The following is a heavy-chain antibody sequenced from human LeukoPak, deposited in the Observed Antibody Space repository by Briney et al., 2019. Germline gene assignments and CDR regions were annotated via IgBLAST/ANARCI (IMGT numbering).Heavy chain of an antibody. CDR3: AHSAGFRVVQRPNWFDP. V-gene: IGHV2-5*02. J-gene: IGHJ5*02. Sequence: SGPTLVNPTQTLTLTCTFSGFSLSTSGVGVGWFRQPPGKALEWLALIYWDDDKRYSPSLKSRLTITKDTSKNQVVLTMTNMDPVDTATYYCAHSAGFRVVQRPNWFDPWGQGTLVTVSS. CDR2: IYWDDDK. CDR1: GFSLSTSGVG. D-gene: IGHD1-1*01.